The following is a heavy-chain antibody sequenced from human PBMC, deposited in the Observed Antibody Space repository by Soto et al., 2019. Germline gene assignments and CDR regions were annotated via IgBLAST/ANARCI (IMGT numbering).Heavy chain of an antibody. V-gene: IGHV4-34*01. CDR2: IHHSGRT. CDR1: GGSFDGYY. Sequence: SETLSLTCALHGGSFDGYYWSWVRQSPGKGLEWIGEIHHSGRTKYNPSLKSRVSLSVDTSTKHFSLRLTSVTAADRGVYYCARGVDSWSGYLFWGQGTPVTVSS. CDR3: ARGVDSWSGYLF. J-gene: IGHJ4*02. D-gene: IGHD3-3*01.